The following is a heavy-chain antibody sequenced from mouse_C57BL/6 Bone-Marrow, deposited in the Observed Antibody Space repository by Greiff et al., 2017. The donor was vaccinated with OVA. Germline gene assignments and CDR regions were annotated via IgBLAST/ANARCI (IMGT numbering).Heavy chain of an antibody. CDR2: SDPSDSYT. V-gene: IGHV1-59*01. CDR3: ARGLLRAMDY. J-gene: IGHJ4*01. D-gene: IGHD2-3*01. CDR1: GYTFTSYW. Sequence: QVQLQQPGAELVRPGTSVKLSCKASGYTFTSYWMHWVKQRPGQGLEWIGVSDPSDSYTNYNQKFKGKATLTVDTSSSTAYMQLSSLTSEDSAVYYCARGLLRAMDYWGQGTSVTVSS.